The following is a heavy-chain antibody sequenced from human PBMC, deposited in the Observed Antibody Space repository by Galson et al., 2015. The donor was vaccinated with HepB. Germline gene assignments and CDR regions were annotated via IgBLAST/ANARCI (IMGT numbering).Heavy chain of an antibody. J-gene: IGHJ5*02. Sequence: SLRLSCAASGFMFSSFGMHWVRQAPGKGLEWMAVIWNDGSEKHYADSVKGRFTISRDNSKNTLYLQMSSLRAEDTAVYYCARDATPYYFNSGGYVAGPGWFDPWGQGTLVTVSS. D-gene: IGHD3-22*01. CDR3: ARDATPYYFNSGGYVAGPGWFDP. CDR1: GFMFSSFG. V-gene: IGHV3-33*01. CDR2: IWNDGSEK.